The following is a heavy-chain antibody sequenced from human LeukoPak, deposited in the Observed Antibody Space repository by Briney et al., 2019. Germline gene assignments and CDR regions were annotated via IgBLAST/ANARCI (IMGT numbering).Heavy chain of an antibody. D-gene: IGHD2-21*02. V-gene: IGHV1-2*02. CDR2: INPNSGGT. CDR1: GYTFTGYY. Sequence: GASVKVSCKASGYTFTGYYMHWVRQAPGQGLEWMGWINPNSGGTNYAQKFQGRVTMTRDTSISTAYMELSRLRSDDTAVYYCARDVTATPPHFDYWGQGTLVTVSS. CDR3: ARDVTATPPHFDY. J-gene: IGHJ4*02.